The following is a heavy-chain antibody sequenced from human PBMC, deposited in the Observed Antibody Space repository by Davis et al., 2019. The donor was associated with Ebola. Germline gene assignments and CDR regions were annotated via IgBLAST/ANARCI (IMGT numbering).Heavy chain of an antibody. J-gene: IGHJ6*02. CDR2: IYYSGST. D-gene: IGHD2-15*01. Sequence: MPSETLSLTCTVSGGSISSTSHYWGWIRQPPGKGLQWIGRIYYSGSTYYNPSLKSRVTISVDTSKNQFSLKLTSVTAADTAVYYCARVYCGGGTCYSAYYYGMDVWGQGTTVTVSS. V-gene: IGHV4-39*01. CDR3: ARVYCGGGTCYSAYYYGMDV. CDR1: GGSISSTSHY.